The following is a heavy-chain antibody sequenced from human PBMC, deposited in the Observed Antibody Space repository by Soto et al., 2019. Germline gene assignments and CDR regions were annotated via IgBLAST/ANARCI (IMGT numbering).Heavy chain of an antibody. CDR1: GFTFSSYS. CDR3: ARDSQKALVVVAATGGFDY. CDR2: ISFAGNNK. V-gene: IGHV3-30*04. D-gene: IGHD2-15*01. Sequence: QVQLVESGGGVVQPGRSLRLSCAVSGFTFSSYSMHWVRQDPDMGLEWVAFISFAGNNKYYADSVKGRFTISRDNSNNMLYLEMNSLRPDDTAVYYCARDSQKALVVVAATGGFDYWGQGTPVTVSS. J-gene: IGHJ4*02.